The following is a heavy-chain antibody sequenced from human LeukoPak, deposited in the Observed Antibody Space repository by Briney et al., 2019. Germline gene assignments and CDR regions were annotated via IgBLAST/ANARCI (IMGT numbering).Heavy chain of an antibody. CDR2: INPNSGGT. Sequence: GASVKVSCKASGYTFTGYYMHWVRQAPGQGLEWMGWINPNSGGTNYAQKFQGWVTMTRDTSISTAYMELSRLRSDDTAVYYCARDYGSGYYYFDYWGQGTLVTVSS. D-gene: IGHD3-22*01. CDR1: GYTFTGYY. V-gene: IGHV1-2*04. J-gene: IGHJ4*02. CDR3: ARDYGSGYYYFDY.